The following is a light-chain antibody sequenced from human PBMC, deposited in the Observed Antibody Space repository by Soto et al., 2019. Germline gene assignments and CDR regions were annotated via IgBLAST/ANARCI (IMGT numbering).Light chain of an antibody. V-gene: IGKV3-15*01. CDR3: QQYDNWWT. J-gene: IGKJ1*01. CDR1: QSVTSN. CDR2: GAS. Sequence: EIVMTQSPATLSVSPGERATLSCRASQSVTSNLAWYQKKPGQAPRLLIYGASTRATGIPARFSGSGSGTDFTLTISSLKSEDFAVYYCQQYDNWWTFGQGTRVEIK.